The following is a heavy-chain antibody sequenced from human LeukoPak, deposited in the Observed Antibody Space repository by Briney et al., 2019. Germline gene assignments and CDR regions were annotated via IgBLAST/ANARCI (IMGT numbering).Heavy chain of an antibody. V-gene: IGHV4-4*07. CDR1: GGSISSYY. CDR3: ARGGYYYGSGSLEFDY. D-gene: IGHD3-10*01. CDR2: IYTSGST. J-gene: IGHJ4*02. Sequence: PSETLSLTCTVSGGSISSYYWSWLRQPAGKGLEWIGRIYTSGSTNYNPALMSRVTMSVDPSKNQFSLKLSSVSAADTAVHYCARGGYYYGSGSLEFDYWAQGTLVPVSS.